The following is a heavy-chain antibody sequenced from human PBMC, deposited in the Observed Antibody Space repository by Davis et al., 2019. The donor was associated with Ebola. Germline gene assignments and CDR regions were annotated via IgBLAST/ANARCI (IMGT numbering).Heavy chain of an antibody. D-gene: IGHD1-26*01. J-gene: IGHJ3*02. CDR1: GFIFSSYV. CDR2: LGTSADT. V-gene: IGHV3-23*01. CDR3: AKDTSNIWFDI. Sequence: GESLKISCAASGFIFSSYVMSWVRQAPGKGLEWVSTLGTSADTYYADSVKGRFTISRDNSKTTLYLQMNGLRVEDTAIYYCAKDTSNIWFDIWGQGTMVTVSS.